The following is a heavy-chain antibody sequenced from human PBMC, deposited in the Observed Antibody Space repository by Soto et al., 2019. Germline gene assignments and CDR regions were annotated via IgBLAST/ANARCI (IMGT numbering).Heavy chain of an antibody. CDR2: ISSSSSYI. CDR3: ARDLVCSSTSCYKGPDY. Sequence: PGGSLILSCAAAGFTFSSDSMNWVREARGRGLEWVSSISSSSSYIYSADSVKGRFTISRDNANTSMYLQMNSLRAEDTAVYYCARDLVCSSTSCYKGPDYWGKGP. J-gene: IGHJ4*02. CDR1: GFTFSSDS. V-gene: IGHV3-21*01. D-gene: IGHD2-2*02.